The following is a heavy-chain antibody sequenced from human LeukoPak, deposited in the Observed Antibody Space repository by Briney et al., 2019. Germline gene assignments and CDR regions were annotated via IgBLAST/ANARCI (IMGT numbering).Heavy chain of an antibody. CDR3: AREVRGFSFDY. Sequence: PGGSLRLSCAASGFIFSTYDMTWVRQAPGKGLDWVSTSSSGGGTHYAVSVRGRFTIFRDNSQSTVYLQMNSLRAEDTAVYFCAREVRGFSFDYRGQGTLVTVSS. CDR1: GFIFSTYD. J-gene: IGHJ4*02. D-gene: IGHD3-10*01. CDR2: SSSGGGT. V-gene: IGHV3-23*01.